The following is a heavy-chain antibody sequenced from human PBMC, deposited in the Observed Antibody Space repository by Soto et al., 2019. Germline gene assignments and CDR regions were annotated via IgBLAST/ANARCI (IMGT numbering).Heavy chain of an antibody. J-gene: IGHJ3*02. V-gene: IGHV3-30*18. CDR3: AKVDVGYCISTSCPPPFDI. D-gene: IGHD2-2*03. CDR2: ISYDGSNK. Sequence: QVQLVESGGGVVQHGRSLRLSCAASGFTFSSYGMHWVRQAPGKGLEWVAGISYDGSNKYYADSVKGRFTISRDNSKNTLYLQMNSLRAEDTAVYYCAKVDVGYCISTSCPPPFDIWGQGTMVTVSS. CDR1: GFTFSSYG.